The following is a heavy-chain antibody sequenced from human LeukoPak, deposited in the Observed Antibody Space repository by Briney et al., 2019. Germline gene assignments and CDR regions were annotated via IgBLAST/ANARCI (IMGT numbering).Heavy chain of an antibody. D-gene: IGHD4-23*01. CDR1: GGSISSGSYY. CDR2: IYTSGST. CDR3: ATTVVTPYIFDY. J-gene: IGHJ4*02. Sequence: SETLSLTCTDSGGSISSGSYYWSWVRQPAGTGLEWIGRIYTSGSTNYNPSLKSRVTISVDTSKNQFSLKLISVTAADTAVYYCATTVVTPYIFDYWGQGTLVTVSS. V-gene: IGHV4-61*02.